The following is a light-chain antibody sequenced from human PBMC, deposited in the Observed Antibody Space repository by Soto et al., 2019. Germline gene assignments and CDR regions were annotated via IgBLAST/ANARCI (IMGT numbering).Light chain of an antibody. J-gene: IGKJ2*01. V-gene: IGKV3-20*01. CDR1: QSLSSSH. CDR3: QQYGRSPYT. CDR2: ATS. Sequence: EIVLTQSPGTLSLSPGERATLSCRASQSLSSSHLAWYQQKPGQAPRLLVYATSSRATGIPDRFSGSGSGTDFTLTISSLEPEDFAVYYWQQYGRSPYTFGQGTKLEIK.